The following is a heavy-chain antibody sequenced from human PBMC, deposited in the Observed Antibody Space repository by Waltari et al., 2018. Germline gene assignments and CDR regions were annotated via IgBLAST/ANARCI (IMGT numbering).Heavy chain of an antibody. V-gene: IGHV3-21*01. Sequence: EVQLVESGGGLVKPGGSLRLSCAASGFTFSSYSMNWVRHAPGKGLVWVSPISSSSSYIYYADSVKGRFTISRDNAKNSLYLQMNSLRAEDTAVYYCARAQTKSWGLYYYYGMDVWGQGTTVTVSS. CDR3: ARAQTKSWGLYYYYGMDV. CDR2: ISSSSSYI. D-gene: IGHD7-27*01. CDR1: GFTFSSYS. J-gene: IGHJ6*02.